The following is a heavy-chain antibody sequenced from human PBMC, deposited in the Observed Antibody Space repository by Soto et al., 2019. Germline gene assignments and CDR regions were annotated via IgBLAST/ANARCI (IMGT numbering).Heavy chain of an antibody. CDR2: ISRDGGIK. CDR3: TVAVASGY. J-gene: IGHJ4*02. CDR1: GFTVRTYG. V-gene: IGHV3-30*03. Sequence: QVQLVESGGGVVQPGRSLRLSCAVSGFTVRTYGMHWVRQAPGKGLEWVAVISRDGGIKYYADSVKRRFNISRDNYRNTLFREMKSLRSDDMAVYDCTVAVASGYSGQGTMGNVSS. D-gene: IGHD2-15*01.